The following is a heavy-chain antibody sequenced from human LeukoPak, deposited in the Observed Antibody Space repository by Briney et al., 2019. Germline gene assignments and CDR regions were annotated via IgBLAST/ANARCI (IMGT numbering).Heavy chain of an antibody. V-gene: IGHV3-23*01. J-gene: IGHJ4*02. D-gene: IGHD3-22*01. CDR1: GW. Sequence: PGGSLRLSCADSGWMHWVRQVPGKGLVWVSGINDLGTATYYADSVKGRFTISRDNSKNTLYLQMNSLRAEDTAVYYCAKDPVTMIVVVREYYFDYWGQGTLVTVSS. CDR2: INDLGTAT. CDR3: AKDPVTMIVVVREYYFDY.